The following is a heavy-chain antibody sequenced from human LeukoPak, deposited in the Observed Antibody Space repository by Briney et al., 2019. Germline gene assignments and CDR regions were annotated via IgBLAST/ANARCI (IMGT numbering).Heavy chain of an antibody. D-gene: IGHD6-19*01. CDR1: GSTFSDYY. Sequence: GGSLRFSCAASGSTFSDYYMSWIRQAPGKGLEWVSYISSSGSTIHYADSVKGRFTISRGNAKNSLYLQMNSLRAEDTAVYYCASQFPFGGWYRGVFDYWGQGTLVTVSS. V-gene: IGHV3-11*01. CDR3: ASQFPFGGWYRGVFDY. CDR2: ISSSGSTI. J-gene: IGHJ4*02.